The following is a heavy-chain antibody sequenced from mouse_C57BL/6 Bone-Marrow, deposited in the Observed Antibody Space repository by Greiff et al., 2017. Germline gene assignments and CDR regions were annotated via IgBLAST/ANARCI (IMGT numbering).Heavy chain of an antibody. CDR2: IDPADSET. D-gene: IGHD2-10*01. CDR1: GYTFTSYW. V-gene: IGHV1-52*01. Sequence: QVQLKQPGAELVRPGSSVKLSCKASGYTFTSYWMHWVKQRPIQGLEWIGHIDPADSETHYNQKFKDKATLTVDKSSSTAYMQLSSLTSEDSAVYDCARAAYSGNCVSWFAYWGQGTRVTVSA. CDR3: ARAAYSGNCVSWFAY. J-gene: IGHJ3*01.